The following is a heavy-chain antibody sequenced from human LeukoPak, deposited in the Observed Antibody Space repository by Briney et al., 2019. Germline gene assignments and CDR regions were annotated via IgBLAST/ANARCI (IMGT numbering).Heavy chain of an antibody. J-gene: IGHJ5*02. CDR3: ARQNTDYSSSSGGLDWFDP. CDR1: GYSFTNYW. V-gene: IGHV5-51*01. D-gene: IGHD6-6*01. CDR2: IYPGDSDS. Sequence: GESLKISCKSSGYSFTNYWIAWVRQMPGKGLEWMGIIYPGDSDSRYSPSFEGQVTISADKSISTAYLQWSSLKASDTAMYYCARQNTDYSSSSGGLDWFDPWGQGTLVIVSS.